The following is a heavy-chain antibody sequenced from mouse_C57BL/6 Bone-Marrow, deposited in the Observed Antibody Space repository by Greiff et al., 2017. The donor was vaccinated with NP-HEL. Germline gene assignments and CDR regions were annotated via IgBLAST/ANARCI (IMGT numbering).Heavy chain of an antibody. CDR1: GFTFSDYY. V-gene: IGHV5-16*01. J-gene: IGHJ1*03. CDR3: ARDGDDSNYWYFDV. CDR2: INYDGSST. Sequence: EVKLVESEGGLVQPGSSMKLSCTASGFTFSDYYMAWVRQVPEKGLEWVANINYDGSSTYYLDSLKSRFIISRDNAKNILYLQMSSLKSEDTATYYCARDGDDSNYWYFDVWGTGTTVTVSS. D-gene: IGHD2-5*01.